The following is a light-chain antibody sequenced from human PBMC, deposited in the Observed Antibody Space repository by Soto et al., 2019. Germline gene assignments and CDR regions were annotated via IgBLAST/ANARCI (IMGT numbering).Light chain of an antibody. Sequence: IVLTQSPSTLSVSPGERATLSCRASQSVSNYLAWYQQKPGQAPRLLIYDASNRATGIPDRFSGSGSGTDFTLTISRLEPEDFAVYHCQQYGDSPLTFGGGTKVDIK. V-gene: IGKV3-20*01. CDR2: DAS. CDR3: QQYGDSPLT. J-gene: IGKJ4*01. CDR1: QSVSNY.